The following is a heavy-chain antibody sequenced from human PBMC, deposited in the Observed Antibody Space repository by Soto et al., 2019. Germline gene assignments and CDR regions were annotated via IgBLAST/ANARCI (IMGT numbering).Heavy chain of an antibody. D-gene: IGHD3-22*01. CDR2: IIPFLGTV. V-gene: IGHV1-69*01. J-gene: IGHJ4*02. CDR1: GGTFSRSA. Sequence: QVQLEQSGAEVRKPGSTVKVSCKASGGTFSRSAISWVRQAPGQGLEWMGGIIPFLGTVNYAQKFQGRVTINADEATGKAYIELSRLVSEDTAVYYCAKFAESSGYFGFWGQGTLVTVSS. CDR3: AKFAESSGYFGF.